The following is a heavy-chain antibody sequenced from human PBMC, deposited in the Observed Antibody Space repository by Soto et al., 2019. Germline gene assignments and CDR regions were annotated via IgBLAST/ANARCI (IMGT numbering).Heavy chain of an antibody. J-gene: IGHJ4*02. Sequence: QVQLVQSGAEVKKPGASVRVSCKASGYTFTSYDIYWVRQATGQGLEWMGWMHPFSGNAFYTQKFQNRVHMTRDTSINTAYMEMSGLRSEDTAVYYCTRGQGNHWGQGSLVTVSS. CDR1: GYTFTSYD. CDR2: MHPFSGNA. CDR3: TRGQGNH. V-gene: IGHV1-8*01.